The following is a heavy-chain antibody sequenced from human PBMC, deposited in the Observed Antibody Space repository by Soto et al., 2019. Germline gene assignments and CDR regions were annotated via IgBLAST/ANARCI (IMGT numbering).Heavy chain of an antibody. J-gene: IGHJ4*02. CDR2: ISTRGSTI. V-gene: IGHV3-11*01. CDR1: GFTFSDFH. Sequence: PGGSLRLSCTASGFTFSDFHMNWIRQAPGRGLEWISYISTRGSTIHYVDSVKGRFTISRDNAKNSLYLHLNSLRAEDTAVYYCARGPRNLNYWGQGTLVTVSS. CDR3: ARGPRNLNY.